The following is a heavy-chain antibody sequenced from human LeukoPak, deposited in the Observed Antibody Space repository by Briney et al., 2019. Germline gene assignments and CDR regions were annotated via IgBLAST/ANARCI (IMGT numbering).Heavy chain of an antibody. V-gene: IGHV4-61*05. D-gene: IGHD1-7*01. CDR3: ARPVTELTDWYFDL. CDR1: GGSISSSSYY. J-gene: IGHJ2*01. Sequence: NPSETLSLTCTVSGGSISSSSYYWGWIRQPPGKGLEWIGYIYYSGSIKYNPSLKSRVTISVDTSKNQFSLKLSSVTAADTAVYYCARPVTELTDWYFDLWGRGTLVTVSS. CDR2: IYYSGSI.